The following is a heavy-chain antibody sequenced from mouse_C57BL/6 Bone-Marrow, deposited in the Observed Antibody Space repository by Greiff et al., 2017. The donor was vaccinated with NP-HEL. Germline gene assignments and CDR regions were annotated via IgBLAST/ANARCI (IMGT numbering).Heavy chain of an antibody. Sequence: QVQLQQPGAELVMPGASVKLSCKASGYTFTSSWMHWVKQRPGQGLEWIGEIDPSDSYTNYNQKFKGKSTLTVDKSSSTAYMQLSSLTSEDSAVYYCARDGRYWYFDVWGTGTTVTVSS. CDR3: ARDGRYWYFDV. CDR2: IDPSDSYT. CDR1: GYTFTSSW. V-gene: IGHV1-69*01. J-gene: IGHJ1*03.